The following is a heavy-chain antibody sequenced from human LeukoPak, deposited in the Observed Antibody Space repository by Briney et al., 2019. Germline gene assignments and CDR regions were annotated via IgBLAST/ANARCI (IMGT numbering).Heavy chain of an antibody. J-gene: IGHJ4*02. CDR3: ARYFGTISSFDY. CDR1: GFTFSSYG. D-gene: IGHD3/OR15-3a*01. Sequence: GRSLRLSCAASGFTFSSYGMHWVRQAPGKGLEGGAVIWYDGSKKYYADSVKGRFTISRDQSKNTLYLQMNSLRAEDTAVYYCARYFGTISSFDYWGQGTLVTVSS. V-gene: IGHV3-33*01. CDR2: IWYDGSKK.